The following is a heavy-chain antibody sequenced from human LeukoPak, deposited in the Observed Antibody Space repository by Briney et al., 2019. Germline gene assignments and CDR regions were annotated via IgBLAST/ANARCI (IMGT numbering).Heavy chain of an antibody. V-gene: IGHV3-23*01. CDR1: GFTFSSYA. Sequence: GGSLRLSCAASGFTFSSYAMSWVRQAPGKGLEWVSAISGSGGSTYYADSVKGRFTISRDNSKNTLYLQMNSLRAEDTAVYYCARAQFVEQLAHNWFDPWGQGTLVTVSS. CDR3: ARAQFVEQLAHNWFDP. J-gene: IGHJ5*02. D-gene: IGHD6-6*01. CDR2: ISGSGGST.